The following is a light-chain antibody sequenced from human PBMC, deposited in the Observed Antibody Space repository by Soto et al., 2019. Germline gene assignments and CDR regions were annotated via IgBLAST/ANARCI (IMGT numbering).Light chain of an antibody. V-gene: IGKV3-15*01. Sequence: EIVMTQSPATLSVSPGERATLSCRASQSVNTNLAWYQQKPGQAPRLLIYGASTRAPGIPARFSGSGSGTEFSLTVSSLQSDDFATYYCQHYNSYSEAFGQGTKVELK. CDR2: GAS. J-gene: IGKJ1*01. CDR3: QHYNSYSEA. CDR1: QSVNTN.